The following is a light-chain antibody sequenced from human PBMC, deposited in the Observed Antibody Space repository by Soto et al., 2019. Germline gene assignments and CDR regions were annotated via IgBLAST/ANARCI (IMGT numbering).Light chain of an antibody. CDR1: QSFSSC. CDR3: QQFKRYPIT. CDR2: AAS. V-gene: IGKV1-5*01. Sequence: DILVTQSPSTLSASVXDRVTIARGASQSFSSCLAXXQXKXXNAPXLXXYAASTLQIGFQSTSSGSGCRTEFTLTISSLQPEDLGTYYCQQFKRYPITFGQGTRLE. J-gene: IGKJ5*01.